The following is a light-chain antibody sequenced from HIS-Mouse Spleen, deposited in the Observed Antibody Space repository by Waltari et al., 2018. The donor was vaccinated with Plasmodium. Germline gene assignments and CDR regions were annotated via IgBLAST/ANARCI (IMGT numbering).Light chain of an antibody. CDR1: QDISHY. V-gene: IGKV1-33*01. CDR3: QQYDNLPPLFT. CDR2: DAS. Sequence: DIQLTQSPSSLSASVGDRVTSTCQASQDISHYLNWYQQKPGKAPKLLIYDASNLETGVPSRFSGSGSGTDFTFTISSLQPEDIATYYCQQYDNLPPLFTFGPGTKVDIK. J-gene: IGKJ3*01.